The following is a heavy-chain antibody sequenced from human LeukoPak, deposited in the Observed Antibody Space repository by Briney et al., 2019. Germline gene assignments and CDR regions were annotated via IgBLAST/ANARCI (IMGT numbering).Heavy chain of an antibody. V-gene: IGHV1-18*01. D-gene: IGHD4-11*01. CDR2: ISAYNGNT. CDR1: GSTFTSYG. CDR3: ARDDAHYSNYYFDY. Sequence: ASVKVSCKASGSTFTSYGISWVRQAPGQGLEWMGWISAYNGNTNYSQKLQGRVTMTTVTSTSTAYMELRSLGSDDTAVYYCARDDAHYSNYYFDYWGQGTLVTVSS. J-gene: IGHJ4*02.